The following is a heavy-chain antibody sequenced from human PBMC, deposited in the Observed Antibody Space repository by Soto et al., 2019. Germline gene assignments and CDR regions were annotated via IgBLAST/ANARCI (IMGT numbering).Heavy chain of an antibody. CDR2: SSAYNGNT. V-gene: IGHV1-18*01. D-gene: IGHD1-26*01. J-gene: IGHJ6*02. CDR1: GYTFTSYG. CDR3: ARYRDYYYYYGMDV. Sequence: ASVKVSCKASGYTFTSYGISWVRQAPGQGLEWMGWSSAYNGNTNYAQKLQGRVTMTTDTSTSTAYMELRSLRSDDTAVYYCARYRDYYYYYGMDVWGQGTTVTVSS.